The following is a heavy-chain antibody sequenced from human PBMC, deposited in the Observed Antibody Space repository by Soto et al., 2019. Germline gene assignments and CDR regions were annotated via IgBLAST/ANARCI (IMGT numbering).Heavy chain of an antibody. CDR1: GGSFSGYY. D-gene: IGHD2-15*01. J-gene: IGHJ3*02. CDR3: ARGNESPHPPEGNCSGGSCQHDAFDI. Sequence: PSETLSLTCAVYGGSFSGYYWSWIRQPPGKGLEWIGEINHSGSTNYNPSLKSRVTISVDTSKNQFSLKLSSVTAADTAVYYCARGNESPHPPEGNCSGGSCQHDAFDIWGQGTMVTVSS. CDR2: INHSGST. V-gene: IGHV4-34*01.